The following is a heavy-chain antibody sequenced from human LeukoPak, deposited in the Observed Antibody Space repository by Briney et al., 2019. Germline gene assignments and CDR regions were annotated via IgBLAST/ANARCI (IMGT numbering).Heavy chain of an antibody. V-gene: IGHV3-30*03. Sequence: PGGSLRLSCAASGFTFSNYGMHWVRQAPGKGLEWVAVISYDGSNKYYADSVKGRFTISRDNSKNTLYLQMNSLRSDDTAVYYCARAGLPSYSNYVGWFDPWGQGTLVTVSS. CDR1: GFTFSNYG. D-gene: IGHD4-11*01. J-gene: IGHJ5*02. CDR3: ARAGLPSYSNYVGWFDP. CDR2: ISYDGSNK.